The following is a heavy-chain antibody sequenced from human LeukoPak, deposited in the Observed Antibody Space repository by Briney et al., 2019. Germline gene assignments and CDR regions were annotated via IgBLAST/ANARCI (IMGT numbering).Heavy chain of an antibody. CDR3: AKRYYGSATYYAFDY. CDR1: GFTFSSYA. J-gene: IGHJ4*02. D-gene: IGHD3-10*01. V-gene: IGHV3-23*01. Sequence: GGSLRLSCAASGFTFSSYAMSWVRQAPGKGLEWVSVISGSGGSTYYADSVKGRFTMSRDNSKNTLYLHMNSLRGEDTAVYYCAKRYYGSATYYAFDYWGQGTLVTVSS. CDR2: ISGSGGST.